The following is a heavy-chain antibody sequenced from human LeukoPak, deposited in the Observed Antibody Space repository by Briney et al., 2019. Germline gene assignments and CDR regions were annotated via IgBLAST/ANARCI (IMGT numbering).Heavy chain of an antibody. V-gene: IGHV4-59*08. CDR1: GGSISTYY. D-gene: IGHD5-24*01. CDR2: IYYSGIT. Sequence: PSETLSLTCTVSGGSISTYYWTWIRQSPGKGLEWIGFIYYSGITKYNPSLESRVTISLDASKNQFSLRLSSVTAADTAVYYCARRVATKPKYGFDSWGQGTLVTVSS. J-gene: IGHJ4*02. CDR3: ARRVATKPKYGFDS.